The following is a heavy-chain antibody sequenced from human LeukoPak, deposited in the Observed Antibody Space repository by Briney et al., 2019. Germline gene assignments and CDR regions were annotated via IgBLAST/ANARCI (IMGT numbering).Heavy chain of an antibody. CDR1: GGSISSSNW. CDR3: ARHRSEGSYPLDS. Sequence: KPSGTLSLTCAVSGGSISSSNWWSWVRQPPGKGLEWFGESYHSGSTNYNPSLKSLVTISVDKSKNQFALKLSSVTAADTAVYYCARHRSEGSYPLDSWGQGALVSVS. CDR2: SYHSGST. V-gene: IGHV4-4*02. J-gene: IGHJ4*02.